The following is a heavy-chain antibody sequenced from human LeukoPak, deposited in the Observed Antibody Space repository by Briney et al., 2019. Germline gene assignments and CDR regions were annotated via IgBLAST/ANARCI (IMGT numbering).Heavy chain of an antibody. CDR2: IMSDGTGI. Sequence: GGSLRLSCTTSGFTFSNYWMYWVRQAPGKGLMWVSRIMSDGTGITYTDSVEGRFTISRDNAKNSLYLEMDSLKVEDTAVYYCARVGAWDLQRVFEYWGQGTLVTVSS. CDR3: ARVGAWDLQRVFEY. V-gene: IGHV3-74*01. CDR1: GFTFSNYW. D-gene: IGHD1-26*01. J-gene: IGHJ4*02.